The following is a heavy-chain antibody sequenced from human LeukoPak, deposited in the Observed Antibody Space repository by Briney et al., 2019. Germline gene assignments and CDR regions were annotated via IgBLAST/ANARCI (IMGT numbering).Heavy chain of an antibody. V-gene: IGHV3-64*01. J-gene: IGHJ3*02. CDR2: ISSNGGST. CDR1: GFTFSSYA. CDR3: ARDSGTLWGAFDI. Sequence: GGSLRLSCAASGFTFSSYAMHWVRQAPGKGLEYVSAISSNGGSTYYANSVKGRFTISRDNSKNTLYLQMGSLRAEDMAVYYCARDSGTLWGAFDIWGQGTMVTVSS. D-gene: IGHD1-26*01.